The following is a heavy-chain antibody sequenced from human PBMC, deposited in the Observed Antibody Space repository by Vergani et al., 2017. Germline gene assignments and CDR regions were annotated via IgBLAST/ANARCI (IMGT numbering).Heavy chain of an antibody. CDR2: IYYSGST. D-gene: IGHD6-19*01. V-gene: IGHV4-59*01. CDR3: AREVAVAGRHFDY. J-gene: IGHJ4*02. CDR1: GGSISSYY. Sequence: QVQLQESGPGLVKPSETLSLTCTVSGGSISSYYWSWIRQPPGKGLEWIGSIYYSGSTNYNPSLKSRVTISVDTSKNQFSLKLSSVTAADTAVYYCAREVAVAGRHFDYWGQGTLVTVSS.